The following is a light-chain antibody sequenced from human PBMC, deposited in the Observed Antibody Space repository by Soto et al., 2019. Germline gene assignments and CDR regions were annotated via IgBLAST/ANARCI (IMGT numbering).Light chain of an antibody. CDR1: QAVSSNY. CDR2: GAS. Sequence: ALTQSPGTLSSSPGERATLSCRASQAVSSNYLAWYQQKPGQAPRLLISGASGRATGVPDRFSGSGSGTDFTLTISRLQPEDFAVYYCQQSYSSWLTFGGGTKVEI. V-gene: IGKV3-20*01. J-gene: IGKJ4*01. CDR3: QQSYSSWLT.